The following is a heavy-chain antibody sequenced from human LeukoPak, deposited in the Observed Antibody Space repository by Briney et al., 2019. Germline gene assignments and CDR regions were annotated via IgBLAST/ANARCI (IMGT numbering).Heavy chain of an antibody. CDR3: AREGGFDY. V-gene: IGHV1-2*02. CDR2: INSGSGGT. CDR1: VYIFTDYF. Sequence: GASVKVSCKASVYIFTDYFIHWVRQTPGEGLEWMGWINSGSGGTNYPQKFQGRVTMTRDTSISTTYMELSRLKSDETAVYFCAREGGFDYWGQGTLVTVSS. D-gene: IGHD3-16*01. J-gene: IGHJ4*02.